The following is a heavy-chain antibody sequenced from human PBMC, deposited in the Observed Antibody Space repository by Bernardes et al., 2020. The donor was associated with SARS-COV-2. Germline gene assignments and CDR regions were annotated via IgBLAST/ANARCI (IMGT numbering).Heavy chain of an antibody. D-gene: IGHD3-3*01. CDR3: ARDYPIPDYDFWNGEYIGYYYGMDV. J-gene: IGHJ6*02. V-gene: IGHV3-11*06. Sequence: GGSLRLSCAASGFTLSDYYMSWIRQAPGKGLEWVSYISGSSTYTSYTDSVRGRFTISRDNTKNSLYLHMNSLIAEDTAVYYCARDYPIPDYDFWNGEYIGYYYGMDVWGQGTMVTVSS. CDR1: GFTLSDYY. CDR2: ISGSSTYT.